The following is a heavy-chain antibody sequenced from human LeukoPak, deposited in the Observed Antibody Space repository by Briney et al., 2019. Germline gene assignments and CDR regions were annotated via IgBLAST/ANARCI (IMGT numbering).Heavy chain of an antibody. Sequence: VASVNVSCKASGYTFTSYGISWVRQAPGQGLEWMGWISAYNGNTNYAQKLQGRVTMTTDTSTSTAYMELRSLRSDDTAVYYCARVGAIFGVVIIGGVDYWGQGTLVTVSS. CDR1: GYTFTSYG. J-gene: IGHJ4*02. D-gene: IGHD3-3*01. CDR2: ISAYNGNT. V-gene: IGHV1-18*01. CDR3: ARVGAIFGVVIIGGVDY.